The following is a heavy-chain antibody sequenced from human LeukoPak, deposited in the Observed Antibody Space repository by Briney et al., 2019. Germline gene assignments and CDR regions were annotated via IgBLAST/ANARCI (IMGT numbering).Heavy chain of an antibody. CDR1: GGSISSSSYN. V-gene: IGHV4-39*01. Sequence: PSETLSLTCTVSGGSISSSSYNWGWIRQPPGKGLEWIGSVYYSGSTYYNPSLKSRVTMSVDTSKNQFSLKLSSVTAADTAVYYCARHLKSGPIDYWGQGTLVTVSS. CDR3: ARHLKSGPIDY. J-gene: IGHJ4*02. CDR2: VYYSGST.